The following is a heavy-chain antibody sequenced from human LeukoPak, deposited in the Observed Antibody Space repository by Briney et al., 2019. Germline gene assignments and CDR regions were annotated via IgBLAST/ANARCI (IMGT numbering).Heavy chain of an antibody. D-gene: IGHD3-3*01. CDR3: ARGLTIFGVVIGSFDP. Sequence: SETLSLTCAVSGGSISSGGYSWSWIRQPPGKGLEWIGYIYHSGSTYYNPSLKSRVTISVDRSKNQFSLKLSSVTAADTAVYYCARGLTIFGVVIGSFDPWGQGTLVTVSS. V-gene: IGHV4-30-2*01. J-gene: IGHJ5*02. CDR1: GGSISSGGYS. CDR2: IYHSGST.